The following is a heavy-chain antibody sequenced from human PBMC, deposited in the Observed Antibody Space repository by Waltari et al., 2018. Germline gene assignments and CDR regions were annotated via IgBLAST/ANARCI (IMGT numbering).Heavy chain of an antibody. CDR3: VRDGSGASFTFDY. CDR1: GYNFISYS. J-gene: IGHJ4*02. D-gene: IGHD2-8*02. CDR2: ISANNGKT. Sequence: QVHLVQSGGEVKTPGASVKVSCKASGYNFISYSFTWVRQAPGQGLEWMGWISANNGKTNYAQKFHGRLTMTTDTSTSTAYMELRSLTSDDTAVYYCVRDGSGASFTFDYWGQGTLVTVSS. V-gene: IGHV1-18*01.